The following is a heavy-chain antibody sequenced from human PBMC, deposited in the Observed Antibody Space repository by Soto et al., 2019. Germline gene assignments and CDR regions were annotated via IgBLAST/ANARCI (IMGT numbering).Heavy chain of an antibody. CDR3: AKDLITMIVVVIKGDAFDI. D-gene: IGHD3-22*01. Sequence: VGSLRLSCAASGFTFSSYAMSWVRQAPGKGLEWVSAISGSGGSTYYADSVKGRFTISRDNSKNTLYLQMNSLRAEDTAVYYCAKDLITMIVVVIKGDAFDIWGQGTMVT. CDR2: ISGSGGST. CDR1: GFTFSSYA. J-gene: IGHJ3*02. V-gene: IGHV3-23*01.